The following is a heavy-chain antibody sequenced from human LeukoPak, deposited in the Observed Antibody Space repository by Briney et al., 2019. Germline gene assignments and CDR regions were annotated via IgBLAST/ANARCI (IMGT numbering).Heavy chain of an antibody. V-gene: IGHV3-23*01. CDR3: AKLRYSSGPYGL. J-gene: IGHJ4*02. D-gene: IGHD6-25*01. CDR1: GFTFYDYA. CDR2: IGGSGSGT. Sequence: GGSLRLSCVASGFTFYDYAMHWVRQAPGKGLEWVSSIGGSGSGTSYADSVKGRFTISRDNSRDTLYLQMNSLRAEDTAVYYCAKLRYSSGPYGLWGQGTLVTVSS.